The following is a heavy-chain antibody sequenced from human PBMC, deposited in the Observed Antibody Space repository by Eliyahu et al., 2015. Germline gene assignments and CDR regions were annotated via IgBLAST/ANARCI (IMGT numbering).Heavy chain of an antibody. V-gene: IGHV4-59*01. Sequence: QVQLQESGPGLVKPSESLSLTXTVSDXSISTYFWXWIRQPPGKGLEWIGYIHYSGSTDYNPSLKSRVTMSVDTSKNQFSLKLSSVTTADTAVYYCARGRPVTASFYFDYWGQGTLVTVSS. J-gene: IGHJ4*02. CDR3: ARGRPVTASFYFDY. CDR2: IHYSGST. CDR1: DXSISTYF. D-gene: IGHD2-21*02.